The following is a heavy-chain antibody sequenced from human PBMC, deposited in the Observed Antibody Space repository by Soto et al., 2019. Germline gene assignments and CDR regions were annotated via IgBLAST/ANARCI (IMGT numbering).Heavy chain of an antibody. CDR2: IIPIFGTA. CDR3: ARDRAAQVRPYNWFDP. Sequence: SVKVSCKASGGTFSSYATSWVRQAPGQGLEWMGGIIPIFGTANYAQKFQGRVTITADESTSTAYMELSSLRSEDTAVYYCARDRAAQVRPYNWFDPWGQGTLVTVSS. D-gene: IGHD6-6*01. CDR1: GGTFSSYA. J-gene: IGHJ5*02. V-gene: IGHV1-69*13.